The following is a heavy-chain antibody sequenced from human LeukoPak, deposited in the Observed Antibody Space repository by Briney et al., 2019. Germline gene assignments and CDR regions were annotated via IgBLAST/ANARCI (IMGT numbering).Heavy chain of an antibody. CDR3: ARGVEPLAANTLAY. V-gene: IGHV3-53*01. D-gene: IGHD1-14*01. CDR2: LYSDGNT. CDR1: GFTVITNY. J-gene: IGHJ4*02. Sequence: AGSLRLSCAASGFTVITNYMTWVRQAPGKGLEWVSVLYSDGNTKYTHSLQSRFTISIDTSKNTLSLEMNSLSPDETAVYYCARGVEPLAANTLAYWGQGTLVTVSS.